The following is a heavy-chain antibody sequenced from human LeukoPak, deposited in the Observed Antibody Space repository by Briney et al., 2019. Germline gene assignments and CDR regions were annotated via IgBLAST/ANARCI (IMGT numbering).Heavy chain of an antibody. V-gene: IGHV3-21*01. J-gene: IGHJ4*02. D-gene: IGHD6-13*01. Sequence: GGSLRLSCAASGFTFSSYSMSWVRQAPGKGLEWVSSISSSSSYIYYADSVKGRFTISRDNAKNSLYLQMNSLRAEDTAVYYCARGAPSIAAAGAFDYWGQGTLVTVSS. CDR1: GFTFSSYS. CDR3: ARGAPSIAAAGAFDY. CDR2: ISSSSSYI.